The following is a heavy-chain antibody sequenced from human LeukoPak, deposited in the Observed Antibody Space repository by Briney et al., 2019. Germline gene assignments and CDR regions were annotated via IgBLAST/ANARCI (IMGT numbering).Heavy chain of an antibody. CDR1: GFTFRSYV. Sequence: GGSLRLSCAVSGFTFRSYVMSWVRQAPGKGLELVSDINPSGETIYYADSVKGRFSISRDNAKNTVHLQMNSLRAEDTAVYYCERRLAVGNRAYDIWGQGTMVTV. V-gene: IGHV3-23*01. D-gene: IGHD6-13*01. J-gene: IGHJ3*02. CDR2: INPSGETI. CDR3: ERRLAVGNRAYDI.